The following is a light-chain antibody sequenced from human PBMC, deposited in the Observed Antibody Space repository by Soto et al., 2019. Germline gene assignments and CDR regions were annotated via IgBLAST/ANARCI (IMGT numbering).Light chain of an antibody. Sequence: EIVLTQSPGTLSLSAGKRATLSCRASQSVSSSYLAWYQQKPGQAPRLLIHGVSSRATGIPDRFSGSGSGTDFTLTISRLEPEDFAVYYCHQYGNSPWTLGQVNKVEIK. CDR2: GVS. CDR1: QSVSSSY. CDR3: HQYGNSPWT. V-gene: IGKV3-20*01. J-gene: IGKJ1*01.